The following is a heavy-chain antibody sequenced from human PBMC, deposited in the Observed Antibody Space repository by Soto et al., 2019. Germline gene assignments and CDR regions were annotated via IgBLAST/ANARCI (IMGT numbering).Heavy chain of an antibody. D-gene: IGHD2-15*01. V-gene: IGHV4-31*03. J-gene: IGHJ6*02. Sequence: QVQLQESGPGLVKPSQTLPLTCTVSGDSINSGGYYWSWIRQHPVKGLEWIGYIYYTGNTYYNPSLKSRITRSMDTSKNQFSLKLSSVTAADTAVYFCARGYCSCGSCPFGMDAWGQGTTVIVSS. CDR3: ARGYCSCGSCPFGMDA. CDR2: IYYTGNT. CDR1: GDSINSGGYY.